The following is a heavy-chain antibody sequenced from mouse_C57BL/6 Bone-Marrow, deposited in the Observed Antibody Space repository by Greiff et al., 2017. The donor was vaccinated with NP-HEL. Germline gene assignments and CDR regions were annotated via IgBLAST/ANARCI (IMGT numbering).Heavy chain of an antibody. J-gene: IGHJ4*01. D-gene: IGHD1-1*01. Sequence: QVQLQQSGAELARPGASVKLSCKASGYTFTSYWMQWVKQRPGQGLEWIGEIDPSDSYTNYNQKFKGKATLTVDTSSSTAYMQLSSLTSEDSAVYYCARVDITTVVEDYAMDYWGQGTSVTVSS. CDR1: GYTFTSYW. V-gene: IGHV1-50*01. CDR3: ARVDITTVVEDYAMDY. CDR2: IDPSDSYT.